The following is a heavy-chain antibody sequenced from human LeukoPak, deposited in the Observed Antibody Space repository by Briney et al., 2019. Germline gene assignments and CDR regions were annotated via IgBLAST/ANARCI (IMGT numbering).Heavy chain of an antibody. V-gene: IGHV4-38-2*02. CDR2: MYHSGST. J-gene: IGHJ4*02. CDR3: ARGRGQQLGNFDY. Sequence: PSETLSLTCTVSGYSISSGYYWGWIRQPPGKGLEWIESMYHSGSTYYDPSLKSRVTMSVDTSKNQFSLKLSSVTAADTAVYYCARGRGQQLGNFDYWGQGTLVTVSS. D-gene: IGHD6-13*01. CDR1: GYSISSGYY.